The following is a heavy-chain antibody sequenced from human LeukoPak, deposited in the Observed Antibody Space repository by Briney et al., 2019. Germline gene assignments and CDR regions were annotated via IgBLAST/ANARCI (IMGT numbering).Heavy chain of an antibody. D-gene: IGHD2-15*01. CDR1: GFTFSSYS. V-gene: IGHV3-21*01. CDR3: ARDSRWDIVVVVAATPGAFDI. J-gene: IGHJ3*02. Sequence: GGSLRLSCAASGFTFSSYSMNCVRQAPGKGLEWVSSISSSSSYIYYADSVKGRFTISRDNAKNSLYLQMNSLRAEDTAVYYCARDSRWDIVVVVAATPGAFDIWGQGTMVTVSS. CDR2: ISSSSSYI.